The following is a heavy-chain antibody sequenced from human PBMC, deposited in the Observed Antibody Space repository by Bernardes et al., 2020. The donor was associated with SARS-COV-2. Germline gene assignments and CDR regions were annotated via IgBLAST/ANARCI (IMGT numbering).Heavy chain of an antibody. CDR1: GGTISSVRYH. J-gene: IGHJ6*02. CDR2: IYTSGTT. D-gene: IGHD1-26*01. Sequence: SETLSLTCPASGGTISSVRYHWSGIRQPAGHGLDWLGRIYTSGTTNSNPSLKRRVTISVDTSKNQFSLKLSSVTAADTAVYYCARELGHLESPGIYYYYGMDVWGQGTTVTVSS. CDR3: ARELGHLESPGIYYYYGMDV. V-gene: IGHV4-61*02.